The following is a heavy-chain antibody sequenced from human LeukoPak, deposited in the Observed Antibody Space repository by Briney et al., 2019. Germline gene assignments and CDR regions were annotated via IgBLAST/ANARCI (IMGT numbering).Heavy chain of an antibody. CDR3: ARDRVGGGVDY. CDR2: IYYSGST. V-gene: IGHV4-31*03. CDR1: GGSISSGGYY. D-gene: IGHD1-26*01. Sequence: SETLSLTCTVSGGSISSGGYYWSWIRQHPGKGLEWIGYIYYSGSTYYNPSLKSRVTISVDTSKNQFSLKLSSVTAADTAVYYCARDRVGGGVDYWGQGTLVTVSP. J-gene: IGHJ4*02.